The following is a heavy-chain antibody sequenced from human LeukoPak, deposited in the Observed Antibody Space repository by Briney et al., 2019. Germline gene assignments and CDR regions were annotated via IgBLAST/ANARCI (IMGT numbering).Heavy chain of an antibody. Sequence: SSETLSLTCTVSGGSISSYYWGWFRQPPGKGLEWIGYFYYSGSTNYNPSLKSRVTLSVDTSKNQFSLKLSPVTAADAAVYYCARYRLNWFDPWGQGTLVTVSS. J-gene: IGHJ5*02. V-gene: IGHV4-59*08. CDR3: ARYRLNWFDP. CDR2: FYYSGST. CDR1: GGSISSYY.